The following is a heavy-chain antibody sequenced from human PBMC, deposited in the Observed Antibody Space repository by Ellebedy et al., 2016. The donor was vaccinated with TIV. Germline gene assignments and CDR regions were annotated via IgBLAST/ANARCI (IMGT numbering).Heavy chain of an antibody. Sequence: GESLKISCAASGFTVSSTYMNWVRQAPGKGLEWVSVIYSGGSTYYADSVKGRFTISRDNAENSLYLQMNSLRAEDTEFYYCARDKSRTMIALDYWGQGTLVTVSS. CDR2: IYSGGST. V-gene: IGHV3-53*01. CDR3: ARDKSRTMIALDY. J-gene: IGHJ4*02. D-gene: IGHD3-22*01. CDR1: GFTVSSTY.